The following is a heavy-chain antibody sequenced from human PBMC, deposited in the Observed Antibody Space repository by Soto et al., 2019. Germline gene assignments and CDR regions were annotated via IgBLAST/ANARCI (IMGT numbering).Heavy chain of an antibody. CDR3: SADLPDWGAYAFDY. V-gene: IGHV3-15*07. D-gene: IGHD3-16*01. J-gene: IGHJ4*02. CDR1: GFTFNGAW. Sequence: PGGSLRLSCAASGFTFNGAWMNWVRQAPGKGLEWVGRVKSSANGWDIDYAAPVEGRFTISRDDSKNTLYLQMNSLITEDTAFYYCSADLPDWGAYAFDYWGQGTLVTVSS. CDR2: VKSSANGWDI.